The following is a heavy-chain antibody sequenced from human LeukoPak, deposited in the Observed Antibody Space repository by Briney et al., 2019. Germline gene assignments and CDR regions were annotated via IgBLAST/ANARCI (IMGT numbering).Heavy chain of an antibody. CDR1: GGSFNGNY. J-gene: IGHJ4*02. CDR2: IYTSGST. D-gene: IGHD2-15*01. V-gene: IGHV4-4*07. CDR3: ARDQGVLS. Sequence: SETLSLTCAVYGGSFNGNYWSWIRQPPGKGLEWIGRIYTSGSTNYNPSLKSRVTISVDTSKNQFSLKLSSVTAADTAVYYCARDQGVLSWGQGTLVTVSS.